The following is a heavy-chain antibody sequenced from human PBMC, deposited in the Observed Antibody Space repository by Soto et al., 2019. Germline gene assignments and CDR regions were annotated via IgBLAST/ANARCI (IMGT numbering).Heavy chain of an antibody. CDR1: GYTFTSHW. V-gene: IGHV5-51*01. J-gene: IGHJ3*02. D-gene: IGHD3-22*01. CDR2: IFCGDSDT. Sequence: GESLKISCKGSGYTFTSHWIGWVRQMPGKGLEWMGIIFCGDSDTRYSPSFQGQVTISADKSITTAYLQWSSLRASDTAMYYCARQTGHTSGYLDAFDIWGQGTMVTVSS. CDR3: ARQTGHTSGYLDAFDI.